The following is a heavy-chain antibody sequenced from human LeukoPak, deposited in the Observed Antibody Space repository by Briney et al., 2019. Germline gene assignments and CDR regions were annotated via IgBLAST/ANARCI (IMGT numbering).Heavy chain of an antibody. CDR2: ITTYNGNT. D-gene: IGHD6-6*01. Sequence: ASVKVSCKASGYTFTSYGIIWVRQAPGQGLQWMGGITTYNGNTNYAQNLQGRVTMTTDTSTSTAYMELRNLISDDTAVYFCERESSFDYWGQGTLVTVSS. CDR3: ERESSFDY. V-gene: IGHV1-18*01. CDR1: GYTFTSYG. J-gene: IGHJ4*02.